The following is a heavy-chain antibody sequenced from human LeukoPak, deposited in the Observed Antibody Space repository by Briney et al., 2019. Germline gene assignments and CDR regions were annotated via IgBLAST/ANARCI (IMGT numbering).Heavy chain of an antibody. D-gene: IGHD3-22*01. V-gene: IGHV1-69*04. CDR3: ARDAADYYDSSGPGY. CDR2: IIPILGIA. Sequence: SVKVSCKASGYTFTSYDINWVRQATGQGLEWMGRIIPILGIANYAQKFQGRVTITADKSTSTAYMELSSLRSEDTAVYYCARDAADYYDSSGPGYWGQGTLVTVSS. J-gene: IGHJ4*02. CDR1: GYTFTSYD.